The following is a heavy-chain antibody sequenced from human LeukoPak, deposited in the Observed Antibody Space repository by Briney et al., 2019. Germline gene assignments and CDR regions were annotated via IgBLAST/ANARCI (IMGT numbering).Heavy chain of an antibody. J-gene: IGHJ4*02. D-gene: IGHD2-15*01. V-gene: IGHV3-21*01. CDR2: ISSSSSYI. CDR1: GFTFSSYS. CDR3: ARAQNGYCSGGSCSYFDY. Sequence: GGSLRLSCAASGFTFSSYSMNWVRQAPGKGLEWVSSISSSSSYIYYADSVKGRFTISRDNAKNSLYLQMNSLRAEDTAVYYCARAQNGYCSGGSCSYFDYWGQGTLVTVSS.